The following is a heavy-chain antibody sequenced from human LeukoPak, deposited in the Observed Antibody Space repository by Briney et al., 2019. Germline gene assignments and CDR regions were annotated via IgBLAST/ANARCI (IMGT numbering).Heavy chain of an antibody. Sequence: SETLSLTCTVSGGSISSSSYYWGWIRQPPGKGLEWIGSIYSSGSTYYNPSLKSRLTISVDTSKNQFSLKLNSVTAADTAVYYCARHLMTERYFDYWGQGTLVTVSS. CDR2: IYSSGST. V-gene: IGHV4-39*01. CDR1: GGSISSSSYY. J-gene: IGHJ4*02. D-gene: IGHD2-21*02. CDR3: ARHLMTERYFDY.